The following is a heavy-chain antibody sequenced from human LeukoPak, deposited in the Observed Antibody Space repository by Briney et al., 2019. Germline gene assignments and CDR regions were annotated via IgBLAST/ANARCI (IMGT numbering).Heavy chain of an antibody. CDR3: ARHLRTRYYYYYMDV. V-gene: IGHV4-34*01. CDR1: GGSFSGYY. CDR2: INHSGST. J-gene: IGHJ6*03. Sequence: PSETLSLTCAVYGGSFSGYYWSWIRQPPGKGLEWIGEINHSGSTNYNPSLKSRVTISVDTSKNQFSLKLSSVTAADTAVYYCARHLRTRYYYYYMDVWGKGTTVTVSS. D-gene: IGHD3/OR15-3a*01.